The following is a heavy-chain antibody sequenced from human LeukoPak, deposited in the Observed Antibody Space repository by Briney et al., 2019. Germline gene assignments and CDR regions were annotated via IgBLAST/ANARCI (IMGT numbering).Heavy chain of an antibody. CDR1: GFTFSSYA. J-gene: IGHJ4*02. CDR2: ISSNGGST. CDR3: ARDRAFGVDFDY. V-gene: IGHV3-64*01. Sequence: PGGSLRLSCAASGFTFSSYAMHWVRQAPGKGLEYVSAISSNGGSTYYANSVKGRFTISRDNSKNTLYLQMGSLRAEDMAVYYCARDRAFGVDFDYWGQGTLVTVSS. D-gene: IGHD3-16*01.